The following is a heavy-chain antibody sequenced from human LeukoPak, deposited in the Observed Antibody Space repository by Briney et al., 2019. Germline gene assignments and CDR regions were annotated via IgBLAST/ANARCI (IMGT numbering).Heavy chain of an antibody. CDR3: ARGVGSWFDP. V-gene: IGHV1-2*02. Sequence: GASVKVSCKASGYTFTGYYIHWVRQAPGQGLECMGWINPNSGGTNYAQKFQGRVTMTRDTSISTAYMELSSLRSEDTAVYYCARGVGSWFDPWGQGTLVTVSS. CDR1: GYTFTGYY. CDR2: INPNSGGT. D-gene: IGHD2-15*01. J-gene: IGHJ5*02.